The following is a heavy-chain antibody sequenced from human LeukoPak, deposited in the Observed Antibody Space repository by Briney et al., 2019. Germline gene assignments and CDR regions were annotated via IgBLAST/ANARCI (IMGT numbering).Heavy chain of an antibody. CDR2: IVGGGETT. D-gene: IGHD6-13*01. CDR3: ARDSSSWYIDY. V-gene: IGHV3-23*01. CDR1: GFTFSQYT. Sequence: GGSLRLSCAASGFTFSQYTMSWVRQAPGKGLEWVSAIVGGGETTFYADSVKGRFTISRDNSKNTLYLQMNSLRPEDTGVYYCARDSSSWYIDYWGQGTLVTVSS. J-gene: IGHJ4*02.